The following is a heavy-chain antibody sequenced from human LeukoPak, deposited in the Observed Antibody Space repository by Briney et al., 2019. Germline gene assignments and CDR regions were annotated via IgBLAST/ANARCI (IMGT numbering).Heavy chain of an antibody. CDR2: INHSGST. CDR1: GGSFSGYY. J-gene: IGHJ5*02. V-gene: IGHV4-34*01. CDR3: ARGPEFDP. Sequence: SETLSLPCGVYGGSFSGYYWSWIPPPPGKGLEWIGEINHSGSTNYNPSLKSRVTISVDTSKNQFSLKLSSVTAADTAAYYCARGPEFDPWGQGTLVTVSS.